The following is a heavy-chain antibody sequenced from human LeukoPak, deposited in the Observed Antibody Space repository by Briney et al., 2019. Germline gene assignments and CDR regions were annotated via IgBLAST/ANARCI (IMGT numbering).Heavy chain of an antibody. V-gene: IGHV1-2*02. CDR1: GYTFTGYY. J-gene: IGHJ5*02. CDR3: ARVSAYMVRGVTNWFDP. CDR2: INPNSGGT. Sequence: ASVKVSYKASGYTFTGYYMHWVRQAPGQGLEWMGWINPNSGGTNYAQKFQGRVTMTRDTSISTDYMELSRLRSDDTAVYYCARVSAYMVRGVTNWFDPWGQGTLVTVSS. D-gene: IGHD3-10*01.